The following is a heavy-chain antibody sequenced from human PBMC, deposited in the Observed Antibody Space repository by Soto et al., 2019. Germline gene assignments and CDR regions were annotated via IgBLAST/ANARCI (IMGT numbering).Heavy chain of an antibody. CDR3: ARSRSYYYGSGSSRGRFDP. V-gene: IGHV4-31*03. Sequence: PSETLSLTYTVSGGSISSGGYYWSWIRQHPGKGLEWIGYIYYSGSTYYNPSLKSRVTISVDTSKNQFSLKLSSVTAADTAVYYCARSRSYYYGSGSSRGRFDPWGQGTLVTVSS. J-gene: IGHJ5*02. CDR2: IYYSGST. D-gene: IGHD3-10*01. CDR1: GGSISSGGYY.